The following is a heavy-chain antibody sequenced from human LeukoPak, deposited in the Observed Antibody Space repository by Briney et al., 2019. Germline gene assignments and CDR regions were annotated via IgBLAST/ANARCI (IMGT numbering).Heavy chain of an antibody. CDR1: GFTFDDYA. CDR2: ISWNSGSI. J-gene: IGHJ4*02. V-gene: IGHV3-9*01. CDR3: AKDGEVATILGYFDY. Sequence: GRSLRLSCAASGFTFDDYAMHWVRQAPGKGLEWVSGISWNSGSIGYADSVKGRFTISRDNAKNSLYLQMNSLRAEDTALYYCAKDGEVATILGYFDYWGQGTLVTVPS. D-gene: IGHD5-12*01.